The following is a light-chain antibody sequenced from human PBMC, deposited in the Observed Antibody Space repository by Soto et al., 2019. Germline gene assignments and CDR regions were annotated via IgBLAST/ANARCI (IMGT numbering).Light chain of an antibody. Sequence: QSVLTQPASVSGSLGQSISISCTGDSTDFGTYNLVSWYQQQPGSAPKLLIYQGSRRPSGISSRFSASKSAFSASLTISGLQAEDDAHYYCCSNAGDGGFVFGGGTQLTVL. CDR1: STDFGTYNL. J-gene: IGLJ2*01. V-gene: IGLV2-23*01. CDR3: CSNAGDGGFV. CDR2: QGS.